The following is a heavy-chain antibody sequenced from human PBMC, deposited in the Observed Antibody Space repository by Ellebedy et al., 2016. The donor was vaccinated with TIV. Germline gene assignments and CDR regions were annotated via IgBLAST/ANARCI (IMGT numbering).Heavy chain of an antibody. J-gene: IGHJ5*02. V-gene: IGHV3-21*01. CDR1: GFSFSSYG. CDR3: ARDRCQEGTNNLCRRGLDP. Sequence: GGSLRLSCAASGFSFSSYGINWVRQAPGMGLEWVSFISSSSNDISYADSVKCRFTISGDNAKNSVYLQMNSLRVEDTAVYYCARDRCQEGTNNLCRRGLDPWGQGTLVTVSS. CDR2: ISSSSNDI. D-gene: IGHD1/OR15-1a*01.